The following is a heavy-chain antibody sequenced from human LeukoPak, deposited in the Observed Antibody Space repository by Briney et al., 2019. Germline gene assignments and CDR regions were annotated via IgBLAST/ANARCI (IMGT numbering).Heavy chain of an antibody. D-gene: IGHD4-17*01. J-gene: IGHJ4*02. V-gene: IGHV1-69*04. Sequence: ASVKVSCKASGGTFSSYAISWVRQAPGQGLEWMGRIIPILGIANYAQKFQGRVTITADKSTSTAYMGLSSLRSEDTAVYYCARADPYGAFDYWGQGTLVTVSS. CDR3: ARADPYGAFDY. CDR1: GGTFSSYA. CDR2: IIPILGIA.